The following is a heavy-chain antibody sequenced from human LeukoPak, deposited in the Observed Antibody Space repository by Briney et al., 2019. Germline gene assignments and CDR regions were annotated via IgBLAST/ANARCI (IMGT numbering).Heavy chain of an antibody. J-gene: IGHJ3*02. V-gene: IGHV3-21*01. Sequence: GGSLRLSCAASGFTFSSYSMNWVRQAPGKGLEWVSSISSSSSYIYYADSVKGRFTISRDNAKNSLYLQMNSLRAEDTAVYYCARSVMITFGGVIVVDAFDIWGQGTLVTVSS. CDR2: ISSSSSYI. CDR1: GFTFSSYS. CDR3: ARSVMITFGGVIVVDAFDI. D-gene: IGHD3-16*02.